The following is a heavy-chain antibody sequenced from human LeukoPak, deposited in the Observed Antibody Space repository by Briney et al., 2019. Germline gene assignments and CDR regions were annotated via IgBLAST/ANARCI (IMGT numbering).Heavy chain of an antibody. CDR3: ARGGAARPDY. D-gene: IGHD6-6*01. CDR1: GFAFSLCA. Sequence: GGSLRLSCAASGFAFSLCAMSWVRQAPGKGLEWVSAISGSGSSTDYADSVKGRFTISRDNAKNSLFLQMNSLRADDTAVYYCARGGAARPDYWGQGTLVTVSS. CDR2: ISGSGSST. J-gene: IGHJ4*02. V-gene: IGHV3-23*01.